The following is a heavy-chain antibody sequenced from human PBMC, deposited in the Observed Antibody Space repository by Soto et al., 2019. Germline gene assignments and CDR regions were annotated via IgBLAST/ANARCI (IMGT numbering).Heavy chain of an antibody. CDR3: ARKTDTMIVEH. CDR1: GGTFSSYT. CDR2: IIPILGIA. Sequence: QVQLVQSGAEVKKPGSSVKVSCKASGGTFSSYTISWVRQAPGQGLEWMGRIIPILGIANYAQKFQGRVTITADKSTSTAYMELSSLRAEDTAVYYCARKTDTMIVEHWGQGTLVTVSS. J-gene: IGHJ1*01. V-gene: IGHV1-69*02. D-gene: IGHD3-22*01.